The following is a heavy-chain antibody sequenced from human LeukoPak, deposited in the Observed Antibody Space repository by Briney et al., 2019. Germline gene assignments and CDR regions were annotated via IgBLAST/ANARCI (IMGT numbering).Heavy chain of an antibody. CDR3: AKDNVAAAGRYFDY. J-gene: IGHJ4*02. D-gene: IGHD6-13*01. CDR1: GFTFSSYD. Sequence: GGSLRLSCAASGFTFSSYDMNWVRQAPGKGLEWVSYISTMSSTKYYADSVKGRFTISRDNAKNSLYLQMNSLRDEDTAVYYCAKDNVAAAGRYFDYWGQGTLVTVSS. CDR2: ISTMSSTK. V-gene: IGHV3-48*02.